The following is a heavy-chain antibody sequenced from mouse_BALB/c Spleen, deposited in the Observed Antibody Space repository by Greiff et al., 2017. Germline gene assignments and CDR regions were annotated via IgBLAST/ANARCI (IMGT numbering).Heavy chain of an antibody. J-gene: IGHJ3*01. D-gene: IGHD1-1*02. CDR2: IYPGSGST. V-gene: IGHV1S22*01. CDR3: SYGPFAY. Sequence: LQQPGSELVRPGASVKLSCKASGYTFTSYWMHWVKQRPGQGLEWIGNIYPGSGSTNYDEKFKSKATLTVDTSSSTAYMQLSSLTSEDSAVYYCSYGPFAYWGQGTLVTVSA. CDR1: GYTFTSYW.